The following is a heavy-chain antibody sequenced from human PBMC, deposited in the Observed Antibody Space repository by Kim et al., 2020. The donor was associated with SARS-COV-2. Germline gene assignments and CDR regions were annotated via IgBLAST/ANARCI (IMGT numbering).Heavy chain of an antibody. D-gene: IGHD4-17*01. Sequence: GGSLRLSCAASGFSFSSSWMHWVRQAPGKGLEWVSGIYSDGSATYYADSVKGRFTISRDNSKNTLYLQMNSLRAEDTAVYFCARVSSYALSFWSQGSSGT. CDR1: GFSFSSSW. CDR2: IYSDGSAT. J-gene: IGHJ6*02. CDR3: ARVSSYALSF. V-gene: IGHV3-74*01.